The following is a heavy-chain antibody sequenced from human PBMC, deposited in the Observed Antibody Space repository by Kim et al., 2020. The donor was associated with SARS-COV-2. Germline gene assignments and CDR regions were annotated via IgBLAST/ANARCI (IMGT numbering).Heavy chain of an antibody. CDR3: ARDRGGPYYYDSSGYNNWFDP. CDR2: INPSGGST. J-gene: IGHJ5*02. V-gene: IGHV1-46*01. D-gene: IGHD3-22*01. Sequence: ASVKVSCKASGYTFTSYYMHWVRQAPGQGLEWMGIINPSGGSTSYAQKFQGRVTMTRDTSTSTVYMELRSLRSEDTAVYYCARDRGGPYYYDSSGYNNWFDPWGQGTLVTVSS. CDR1: GYTFTSYY.